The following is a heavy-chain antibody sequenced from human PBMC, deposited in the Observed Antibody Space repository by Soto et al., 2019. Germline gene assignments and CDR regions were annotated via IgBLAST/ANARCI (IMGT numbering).Heavy chain of an antibody. V-gene: IGHV4-34*01. Sequence: QVQLQQWGAGLLKPSETLSLTCAVYGGSFSGYYWSWIRQPPGKGLEWIGEINHSRSTNYNPSLKSRVTISVDTSKNQFSLKLSSVTAADTAVYYCARVGRYYYDSSGYRSRNWFDPWGQGTLVTVSS. CDR1: GGSFSGYY. J-gene: IGHJ5*02. CDR3: ARVGRYYYDSSGYRSRNWFDP. D-gene: IGHD3-22*01. CDR2: INHSRST.